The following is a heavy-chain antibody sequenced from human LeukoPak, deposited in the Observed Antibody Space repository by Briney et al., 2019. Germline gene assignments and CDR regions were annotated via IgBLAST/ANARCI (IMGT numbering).Heavy chain of an antibody. V-gene: IGHV3-7*01. CDR3: ARDTDYVFDY. Sequence: GGSLRLSCAASGLTFSSYWMSWVRQAPMKGLEWVANIKGDGSEKYYVDSVKGRFTISRDNAKNSLYLQMNSLRAEDTAMYYCARDTDYVFDYWGQGTLVTVPS. CDR2: IKGDGSEK. CDR1: GLTFSSYW. J-gene: IGHJ4*02. D-gene: IGHD4-17*01.